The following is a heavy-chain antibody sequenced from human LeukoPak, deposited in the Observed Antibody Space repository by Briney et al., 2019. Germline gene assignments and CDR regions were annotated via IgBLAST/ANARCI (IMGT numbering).Heavy chain of an antibody. J-gene: IGHJ4*02. CDR1: GFTSSSSA. V-gene: IGHV3-23*01. CDR3: AKHQGTWGSGWYFDY. Sequence: GGSLRLSCAAPGFTSSSSAMSWVRQAPGKGLEWVSTISGSGGSTNYADSVRGRFTISRDNSKNTLYLQMNSLRAEDTAVYYCAKHQGTWGSGWYFDYWGQGTLVTVSS. CDR2: ISGSGGST. D-gene: IGHD6-19*01.